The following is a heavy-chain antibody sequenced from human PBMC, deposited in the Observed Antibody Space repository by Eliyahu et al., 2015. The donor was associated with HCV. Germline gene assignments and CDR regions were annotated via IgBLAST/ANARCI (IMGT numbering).Heavy chain of an antibody. J-gene: IGHJ5*02. CDR2: IYYCGSA. CDR3: ASGGGGIAVAGTGGWFDP. D-gene: IGHD6-19*01. V-gene: IGHV4-59*01. CDR1: GXPLXPSX. Sequence: QVQLQESGPGLVKPSETLSLTCXVPGXPLXPSXWSWXRQPPGKTLDWIGYIYYCGSANYNPSLKSRVTISVDTSKNQFSLKLSSVTAADTAVYYCASGGGGIAVAGTGGWFDPWGQGTLVTVSS.